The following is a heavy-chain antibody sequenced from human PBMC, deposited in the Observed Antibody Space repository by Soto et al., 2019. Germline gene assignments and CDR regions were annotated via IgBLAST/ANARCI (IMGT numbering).Heavy chain of an antibody. Sequence: EVQLVESGGGLVQPGRSLRLSCAASGFISDDFGMHWVRQAPGKGLEWVSGVTWNSGNIDYADSVKGRFTITRDNAKNSLYLQMNGLRGEDTALYYCARDRYGSLEGGMDVWGQGTTVTVSS. CDR2: VTWNSGNI. J-gene: IGHJ6*02. CDR1: GFISDDFG. CDR3: ARDRYGSLEGGMDV. V-gene: IGHV3-9*02. D-gene: IGHD1-26*01.